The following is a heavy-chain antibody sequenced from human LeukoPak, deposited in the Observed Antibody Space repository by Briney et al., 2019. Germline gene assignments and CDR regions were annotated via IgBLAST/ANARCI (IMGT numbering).Heavy chain of an antibody. J-gene: IGHJ4*02. V-gene: IGHV4-39*07. CDR2: IYHSGST. CDR1: GGSISSSSYY. Sequence: KPSETLSLTCTVSGGSISSSSYYWGWIRQPPGKGLEWIGSIYHSGSTYYNPSLKSRVTISVDTSKNQFSLKLSSVTAADTAVYYCARAGPLSITMIPFDYWGQGTLVTVSS. CDR3: ARAGPLSITMIPFDY. D-gene: IGHD3-22*01.